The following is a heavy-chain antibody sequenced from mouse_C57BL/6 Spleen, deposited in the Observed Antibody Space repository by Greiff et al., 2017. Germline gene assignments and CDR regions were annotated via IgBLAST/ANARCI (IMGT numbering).Heavy chain of an antibody. V-gene: IGHV1-72*01. CDR2: IDPNSGGT. Sequence: QVQLQQSGAELVKPGASVKLSCTASGYTFTSYWMHWVKQRPGRGLEWIGRIDPNSGGTKYTEKFKSKATLTVDNPSSTAYMQLSSLTSEDTAVYYCARREYYGSSYYAMDYWGQGTSVTVSS. CDR1: GYTFTSYW. D-gene: IGHD1-1*01. J-gene: IGHJ4*01. CDR3: ARREYYGSSYYAMDY.